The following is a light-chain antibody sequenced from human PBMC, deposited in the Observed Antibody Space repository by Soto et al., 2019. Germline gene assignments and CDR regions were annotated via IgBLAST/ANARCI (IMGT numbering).Light chain of an antibody. Sequence: DIQMTQSPSTLSASIGDRVTITCRASQSISSWLAWYQQKPGKAPKLLIYEASSLESGVPSRFSGSGSGTAFTLTINSLQPDDFATYYCQQSNSYPWTFGQGTKLEIK. CDR2: EAS. J-gene: IGKJ2*02. CDR3: QQSNSYPWT. CDR1: QSISSW. V-gene: IGKV1-5*03.